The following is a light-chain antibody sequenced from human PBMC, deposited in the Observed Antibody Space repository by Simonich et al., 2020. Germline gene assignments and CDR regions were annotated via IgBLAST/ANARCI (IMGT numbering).Light chain of an antibody. CDR2: EGS. CDR3: CSYAGSSTLV. J-gene: IGLJ2*01. CDR1: RIDVGSYNL. V-gene: IGLV2-23*01. Sequence: QSALTQPASVSGSPGQSITISCTGTRIDVGSYNLVSWYQKHPGKAPKLMIYEGSKRPSGVSNRFSGSKSGNTASLTISGLQAEDEADYYCCSYAGSSTLVFGGGTKLTVL.